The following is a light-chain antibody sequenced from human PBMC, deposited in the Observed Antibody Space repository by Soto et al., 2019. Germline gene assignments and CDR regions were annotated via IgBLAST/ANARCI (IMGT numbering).Light chain of an antibody. J-gene: IGKJ1*01. CDR3: QQYGSSPTT. CDR1: QGISSN. Sequence: EIVLTQSPATLSVSPGESATLSCRASQGISSNLAWYQQKPGQSPRLLIYGASSRATGIPDRFSGSGSGTDFTLTISRLEPEDFAVYYCQQYGSSPTTFGQGTKVDI. V-gene: IGKV3-20*01. CDR2: GAS.